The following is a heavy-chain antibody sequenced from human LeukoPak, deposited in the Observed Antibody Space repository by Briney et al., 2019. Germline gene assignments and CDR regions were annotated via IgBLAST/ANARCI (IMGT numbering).Heavy chain of an antibody. CDR1: GFTFSSYA. CDR3: AKDGGITMIVVVITDYYYYGMDV. D-gene: IGHD3-22*01. Sequence: PGGSLRLSCAASGFTFSSYAMSWVRQAPVNGLEWVSAISGSGGSTYYADSVKGRFTISRDNSKNTLYLQMNSLRAEDTALYYCAKDGGITMIVVVITDYYYYGMDVWGQGTTVTVSS. V-gene: IGHV3-23*01. CDR2: ISGSGGST. J-gene: IGHJ6*02.